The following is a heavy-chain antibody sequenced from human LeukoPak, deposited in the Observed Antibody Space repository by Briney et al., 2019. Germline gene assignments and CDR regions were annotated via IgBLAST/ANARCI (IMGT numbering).Heavy chain of an antibody. Sequence: GGSLRLSCAASGFTFSSYAMHWVRQAPGKGLEWVSGITWNRDNIGYGDSVKGRFTISRDNVKNALYLQMNSLRPEDTALYYCAKDLGSAITSALVLDVWGQGTTVIVSS. V-gene: IGHV3-9*01. CDR2: ITWNRDNI. CDR1: GFTFSSYA. J-gene: IGHJ6*02. D-gene: IGHD2-15*01. CDR3: AKDLGSAITSALVLDV.